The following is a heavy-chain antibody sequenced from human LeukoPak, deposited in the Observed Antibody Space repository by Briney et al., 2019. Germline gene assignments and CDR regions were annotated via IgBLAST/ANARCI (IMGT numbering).Heavy chain of an antibody. Sequence: GGSLRLSCAASGFTFSSYSMNWVRQAPGKGLEWVSSISSSSSYIYYADSVKGRFTISRDNAKNSLYLQMNSLRAEDTAVYYCASTGYSSGWYVMDVWGKGTTVTVSS. CDR3: ASTGYSSGWYVMDV. CDR2: ISSSSSYI. V-gene: IGHV3-21*01. CDR1: GFTFSSYS. J-gene: IGHJ6*03. D-gene: IGHD6-19*01.